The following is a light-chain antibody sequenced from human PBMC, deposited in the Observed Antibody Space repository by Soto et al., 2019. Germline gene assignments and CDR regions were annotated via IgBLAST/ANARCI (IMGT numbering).Light chain of an antibody. V-gene: IGKV3-15*01. CDR1: QSIHTN. Sequence: ETVMTQSEATLSVSPGERATLSCRASQSIHTNLAWYQQKPGQPPWLLIYGASTRVTGIPTRFSGSGSGTEFTLSISILQSEDFAVYYCQQYNNWPRTFGQGTKVEI. CDR3: QQYNNWPRT. J-gene: IGKJ1*01. CDR2: GAS.